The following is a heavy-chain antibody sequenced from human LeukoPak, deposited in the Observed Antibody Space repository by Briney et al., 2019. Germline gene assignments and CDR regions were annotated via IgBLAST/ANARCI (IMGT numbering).Heavy chain of an antibody. V-gene: IGHV1-8*01. CDR3: ARALSWTTNSYYYMDV. CDR2: LNPNSGNT. J-gene: IGHJ6*03. Sequence: ASVKVTFKASGNTFTSYDINWVRQATGQGLEWLGWLNPNSGNTGYAQKFQGRVTMTKHTSITTAYMELSSLRSEDTAVYYCARALSWTTNSYYYMDVWGKGTTVTVSS. D-gene: IGHD3/OR15-3a*01. CDR1: GNTFTSYD.